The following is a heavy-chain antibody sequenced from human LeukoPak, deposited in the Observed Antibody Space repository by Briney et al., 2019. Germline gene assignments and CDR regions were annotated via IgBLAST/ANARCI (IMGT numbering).Heavy chain of an antibody. Sequence: GGSLRLSCAASGFTFSTYGMHWVRQAPGKGLEWVAFIRYDGSNKYYADSVKGRFTISRDNSKNTLYLQMNSLRGEDTAVYFCAKDKDPWKSTAISDFDYWGQGTLVAVSS. CDR2: IRYDGSNK. J-gene: IGHJ4*02. CDR3: AKDKDPWKSTAISDFDY. V-gene: IGHV3-30*02. CDR1: GFTFSTYG. D-gene: IGHD1-1*01.